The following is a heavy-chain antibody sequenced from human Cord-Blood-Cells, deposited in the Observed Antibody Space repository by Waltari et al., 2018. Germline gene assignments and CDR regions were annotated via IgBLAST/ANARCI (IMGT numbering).Heavy chain of an antibody. V-gene: IGHV4-39*01. CDR2: IYYSGST. J-gene: IGHJ4*02. CDR1: GGPISSRRYS. Sequence: QLHMQVSVPGLVKPSEPLSPTCTVPGGPISSRRYSWGWTRQPPGKGLGGIGSIYYSGSTYYNPSRKSRVTISVDTSKNQFSLKLSSVTAADTAVYYCAIYDSSGYYFDYWGQGTLVTVSS. CDR3: AIYDSSGYYFDY. D-gene: IGHD3-22*01.